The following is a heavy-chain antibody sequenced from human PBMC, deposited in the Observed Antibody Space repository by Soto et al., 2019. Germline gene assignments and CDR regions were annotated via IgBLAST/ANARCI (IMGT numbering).Heavy chain of an antibody. CDR3: ARDPQYYYDSSVDY. J-gene: IGHJ4*02. CDR1: GYTFTSYG. V-gene: IGHV1-18*01. D-gene: IGHD3-22*01. CDR2: ISAYNGNT. Sequence: GASVKVSCKASGYTFTSYGISWVRQAPGQGLEWMGWISAYNGNTNYAQKLQGRVTMTTDTSTSTACMELRSLRSDDTAVYYCARDPQYYYDSSVDYWGQGTLVTVSS.